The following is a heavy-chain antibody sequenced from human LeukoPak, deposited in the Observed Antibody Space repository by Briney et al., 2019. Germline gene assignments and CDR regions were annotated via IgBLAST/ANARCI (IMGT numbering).Heavy chain of an antibody. D-gene: IGHD6-25*01. CDR2: INQDGSVK. Sequence: GGSLRLSCAASGFTFSRSWMTWVRQAPGKGLEFVANINQDGSVKNYVDFVRGRFTIPRDNAKNSLYLQMNSLRAEDTAVYYCARDPGFSAFDIWGQGKMVTVSS. CDR3: ARDPGFSAFDI. V-gene: IGHV3-7*01. J-gene: IGHJ3*02. CDR1: GFTFSRSW.